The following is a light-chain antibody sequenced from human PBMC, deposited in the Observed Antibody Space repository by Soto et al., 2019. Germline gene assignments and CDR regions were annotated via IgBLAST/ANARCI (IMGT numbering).Light chain of an antibody. CDR1: QSVSSN. V-gene: IGKV3-15*01. Sequence: VMTQSPATLSVSPGERATRSCRASQSVSSNGAWYQQIPGQTPRLLIYGASTRATGIPVRFSGSGSGTEFTLTISSLQSEDFAVYYCRQYDDGPYTFGQGTKVDIK. CDR3: RQYDDGPYT. J-gene: IGKJ2*01. CDR2: GAS.